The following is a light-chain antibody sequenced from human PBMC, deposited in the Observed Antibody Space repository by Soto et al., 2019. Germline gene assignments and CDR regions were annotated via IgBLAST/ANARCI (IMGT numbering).Light chain of an antibody. V-gene: IGKV3-15*01. Sequence: EVGTSKSPTTLSLATGERVTLSCRASESVSTNLAWYQQKAGQAPRLLIYGASTRATGIPARFSGSGSGTEFTLTISSLQSEDFAVYYCQQYSIWRTFGQGTKVAIK. CDR3: QQYSIWRT. J-gene: IGKJ1*01. CDR2: GAS. CDR1: ESVSTN.